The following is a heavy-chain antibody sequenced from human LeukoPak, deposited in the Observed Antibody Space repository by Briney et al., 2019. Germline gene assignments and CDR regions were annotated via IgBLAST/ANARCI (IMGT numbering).Heavy chain of an antibody. D-gene: IGHD3-3*01. Sequence: GGSLRLSCAASGFTFTGHTMTWLRQAPGKGQEWVSIIGGRDDRTYYADSVKGRFTISRDNSKNTLYLQMNSLRGEDTAVYYCAKDPNPFYDFWSGYKWGQGTLVTVPS. CDR2: IGGRDDRT. J-gene: IGHJ4*02. V-gene: IGHV3-23*01. CDR3: AKDPNPFYDFWSGYK. CDR1: GFTFTGHT.